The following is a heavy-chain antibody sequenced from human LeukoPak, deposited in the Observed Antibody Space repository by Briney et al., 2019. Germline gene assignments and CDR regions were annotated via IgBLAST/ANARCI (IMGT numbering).Heavy chain of an antibody. CDR1: GFTFSDYY. D-gene: IGHD1-26*01. CDR2: ISSSGSTI. J-gene: IGHJ6*02. CDR3: AKDRVGATLDYYGMDV. Sequence: GGSLRLSCAASGFTFSDYYMSWIRQAPGKGLEWVSYISSSGSTIYYADSVKGRFTISRDNAKNSLYLQMNSLRAEDTALYYCAKDRVGATLDYYGMDVWGQGTTVTVSS. V-gene: IGHV3-11*01.